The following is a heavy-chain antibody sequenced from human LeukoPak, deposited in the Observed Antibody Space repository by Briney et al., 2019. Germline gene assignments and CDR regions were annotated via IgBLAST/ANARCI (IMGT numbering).Heavy chain of an antibody. V-gene: IGHV4-39*01. D-gene: IGHD1-26*01. Sequence: KPSETLSLTCSVSGGSISSRSYYWGWIRQPPGKGLEWIGSIYYSGSTYYNPSLKSRVTISVDTSKKQFSLNLSSVTAADTAVYYCARRGDIGANYFDYWGQGTLVTVSS. CDR2: IYYSGST. CDR3: ARRGDIGANYFDY. CDR1: GGSISSRSYY. J-gene: IGHJ4*02.